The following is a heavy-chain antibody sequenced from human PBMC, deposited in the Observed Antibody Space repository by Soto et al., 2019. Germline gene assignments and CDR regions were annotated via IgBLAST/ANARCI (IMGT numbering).Heavy chain of an antibody. CDR1: GGTSTRYA. D-gene: IGHD3-3*01. J-gene: IGHJ4*02. Sequence: QERLVQSGAEVRKPGSSVKVSCKVTGGTSTRYAINWVRQAPGQGLEWMGGIVPMFGTSKYAQKFQGRVTITADTSTNIAYMELRSLRSEDTGVYYCNRGSEYDFWSGYLWGQATLVSVSS. V-gene: IGHV1-69*06. CDR2: IVPMFGTS. CDR3: NRGSEYDFWSGYL.